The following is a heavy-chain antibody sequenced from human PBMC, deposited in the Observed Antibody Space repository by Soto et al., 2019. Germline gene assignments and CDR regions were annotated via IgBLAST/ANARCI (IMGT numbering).Heavy chain of an antibody. J-gene: IGHJ6*02. CDR3: ARDGVVAAGRYYYYYYGMDV. CDR2: ISYDGSNK. V-gene: IGHV3-30-3*01. Sequence: VGALRLSCAASGFTFSSYAMHWVRQAPGKGLEWVAVISYDGSNKYYADSVKGRFTISRDNSKNTLYLHMNSLRAEYTAVYYCARDGVVAAGRYYYYYYGMDVWGQGTTVTVSS. CDR1: GFTFSSYA. D-gene: IGHD2-15*01.